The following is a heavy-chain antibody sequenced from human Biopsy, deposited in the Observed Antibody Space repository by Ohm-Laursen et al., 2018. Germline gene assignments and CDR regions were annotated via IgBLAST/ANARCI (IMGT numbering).Heavy chain of an antibody. J-gene: IGHJ2*01. CDR1: GGSTNDYF. D-gene: IGHD6-19*01. V-gene: IGHV4-4*07. Sequence: SDTLSLTCSVSGGSTNDYFWSWIRPPAGETLEWIGRIYSSGGSSYNPSLKSRISMSMDTSNNQFSLTLTSVTAADTAVYYCARTPGKAVAGRFLDLWGRGTLVTVSS. CDR2: IYSSGGS. CDR3: ARTPGKAVAGRFLDL.